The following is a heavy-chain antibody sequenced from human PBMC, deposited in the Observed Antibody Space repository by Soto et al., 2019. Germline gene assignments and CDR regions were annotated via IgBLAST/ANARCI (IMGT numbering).Heavy chain of an antibody. D-gene: IGHD3-22*01. Sequence: QVQLVESGGGVVQPGRSLRLSCAASGFTFSSYGMHWVRQAPGKGLEWVATIWYDGSNKYYADFVKGRFNISRDDSKNTLYLHMNSLRAEDTAVYYCARGQFDDSSGGFDYWGQGTLVTVSS. CDR2: IWYDGSNK. CDR3: ARGQFDDSSGGFDY. V-gene: IGHV3-33*01. J-gene: IGHJ4*02. CDR1: GFTFSSYG.